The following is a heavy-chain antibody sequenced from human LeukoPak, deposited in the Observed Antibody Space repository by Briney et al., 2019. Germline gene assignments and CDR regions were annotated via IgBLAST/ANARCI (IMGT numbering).Heavy chain of an antibody. J-gene: IGHJ5*02. CDR3: ARATGFGELYWFDP. Sequence: PETLSLTCAVYGGSFSGYYWSWIRQPPGKGLEWIGEINHSGSTNYNPSLKSRVTISVDTSKNQFSLKLSSVTAADTAVYYCARATGFGELYWFDPWGQGTLVTVSS. CDR1: GGSFSGYY. D-gene: IGHD3-10*01. CDR2: INHSGST. V-gene: IGHV4-34*01.